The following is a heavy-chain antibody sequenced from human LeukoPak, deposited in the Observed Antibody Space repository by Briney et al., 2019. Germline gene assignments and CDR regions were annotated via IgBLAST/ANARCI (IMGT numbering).Heavy chain of an antibody. CDR1: GLTFSNAF. CDR2: IKSKTEGGKI. J-gene: IGHJ4*02. CDR3: ITDDYYYGSGSYCPLGSY. V-gene: IGHV3-15*01. Sequence: GGSLRLSCAASGLTFSNAFMSWVRQAPGKGLEWVGRIKSKTEGGKIDYVAPVKGRFTISRDDSKNTLYLQMNSLKTEDTAVYYCITDDYYYGSGSYCPLGSYWGQGTLVTVSS. D-gene: IGHD3-10*01.